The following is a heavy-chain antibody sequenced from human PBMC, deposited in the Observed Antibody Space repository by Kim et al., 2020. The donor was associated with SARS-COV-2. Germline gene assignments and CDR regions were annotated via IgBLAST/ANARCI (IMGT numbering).Heavy chain of an antibody. Sequence: SETLSLTCTVSGGSISSSSYYWGWIRQPPGKGLEWIGRIHYSGSTYYNPSLKSRVTISVDTSKNQFSLKLSSVTAADTAVYSCARVGPSDESSGYNYYGMDVWGQGTTVTVSS. J-gene: IGHJ6*02. CDR2: IHYSGST. CDR1: GGSISSSSYY. V-gene: IGHV4-39*07. D-gene: IGHD3-22*01. CDR3: ARVGPSDESSGYNYYGMDV.